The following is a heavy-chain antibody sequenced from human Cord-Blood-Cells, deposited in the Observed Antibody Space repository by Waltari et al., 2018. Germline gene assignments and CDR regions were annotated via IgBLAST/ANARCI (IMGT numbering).Heavy chain of an antibody. D-gene: IGHD3-3*01. CDR2: IYYSGST. V-gene: IGHV4-39*01. Sequence: QLQLQESGPGLVKTSETLSLTCTVSGGSISSSSYYWGWIRQPPGKGLEWIGSIYYSGSTYYNPSLKGRVTISVDTSKNQFSLKLSSVTAADTAVYYCARQVADYDFWSGYFDYWGQGTLVTVSS. CDR3: ARQVADYDFWSGYFDY. CDR1: GGSISSSSYY. J-gene: IGHJ4*02.